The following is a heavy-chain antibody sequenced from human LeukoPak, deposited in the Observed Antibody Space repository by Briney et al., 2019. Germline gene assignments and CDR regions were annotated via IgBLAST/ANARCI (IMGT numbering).Heavy chain of an antibody. V-gene: IGHV6-1*01. CDR1: GDSVSSNSVT. J-gene: IGHJ5*02. CDR2: TYYRSTWYN. CDR3: ARRLTQYDCFDP. Sequence: SQTLSLTCAISGDSVSSNSVTWNWIRQSPSRGLEWLGRTYYRSTWYNDYAVSVRGRITVNPDISKNQFSLHLNSVTPEDTAVYYCARRLTQYDCFDPWGQGILVTVSS. D-gene: IGHD2-2*01.